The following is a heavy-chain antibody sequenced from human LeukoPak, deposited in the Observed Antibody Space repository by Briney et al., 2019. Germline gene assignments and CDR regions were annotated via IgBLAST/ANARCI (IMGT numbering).Heavy chain of an antibody. CDR2: ISAYNGNT. CDR3: ARVLYCSSTSCSSYGMDV. CDR1: GYTFTSYG. Sequence: ASVKVSCTASGYTFTSYGISWVRQAPGQGLEWMGWISAYNGNTNYAQKLQGRVTMTTDTSTSTAYMELRSLRSDDTAVYYCARVLYCSSTSCSSYGMDVWGQGTTVTVSS. J-gene: IGHJ6*02. D-gene: IGHD2-2*01. V-gene: IGHV1-18*01.